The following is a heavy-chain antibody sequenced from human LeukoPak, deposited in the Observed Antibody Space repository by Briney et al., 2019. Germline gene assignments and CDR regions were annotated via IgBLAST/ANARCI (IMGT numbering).Heavy chain of an antibody. CDR2: IKSKTDGGTT. J-gene: IGHJ3*02. D-gene: IGHD2-2*01. V-gene: IGHV3-15*01. CDR3: TTDIQLFNDAFDI. Sequence: PGGSLRLSCAASGFTFSNAWMSWVRQAPGKGLEWVGRIKSKTDGGTTDYAAPVKGRFTISRDDSKNTLYLQMNSLKTEDTAVYYCTTDIQLFNDAFDIWGQGTMVTVSS. CDR1: GFTFSNAW.